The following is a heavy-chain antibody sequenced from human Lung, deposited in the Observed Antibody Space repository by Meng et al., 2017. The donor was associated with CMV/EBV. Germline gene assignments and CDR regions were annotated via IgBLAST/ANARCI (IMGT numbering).Heavy chain of an antibody. V-gene: IGHV1-2*02. D-gene: IGHD7-27*01. CDR1: GYTFTAHY. Sequence: ASXXVSCKASGYTFTAHYFHWGRQAPGQGLEWMGWIHPHRGDTNYAQQFQGRVTLTRDTSINTCYMELTRLTSDDTAVYYCARDNNWGPDYWGQGTLVTVSS. J-gene: IGHJ4*02. CDR2: IHPHRGDT. CDR3: ARDNNWGPDY.